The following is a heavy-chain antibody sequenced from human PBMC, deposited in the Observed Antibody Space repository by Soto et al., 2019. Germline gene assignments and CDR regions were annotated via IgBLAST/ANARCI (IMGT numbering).Heavy chain of an antibody. CDR1: GSSINSNNW. CDR2: IFSTGNT. Sequence: QVQLQESGPGLVKPSDTLSLTCGVSGSSINSNNWWAWIRQPPGKGLAWVGYIFSTGNTIYNPSLKSRLSMSVDTSNNQFSLRLNSVTAVDTAVYFCASKPNSLSYFDFWGQCTLVTVSS. J-gene: IGHJ4*02. CDR3: ASKPNSLSYFDF. D-gene: IGHD5-18*01. V-gene: IGHV4-28*01.